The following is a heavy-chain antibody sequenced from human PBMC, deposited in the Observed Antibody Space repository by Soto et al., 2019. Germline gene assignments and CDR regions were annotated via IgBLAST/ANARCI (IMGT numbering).Heavy chain of an antibody. D-gene: IGHD6-19*01. CDR3: ARVIQGIAVAGTEGTGYYYYGMDV. Sequence: QVQLVQSGAEVKKPGSSVKVSCKASGGTFSSYAISWVRQAPGQGLEWMGGIIPISGTANYAQKFQGRVTITADESTSTAYMELSSLRSEDTAVYYCARVIQGIAVAGTEGTGYYYYGMDVWGQGTTVTVSS. J-gene: IGHJ6*02. CDR1: GGTFSSYA. CDR2: IIPISGTA. V-gene: IGHV1-69*01.